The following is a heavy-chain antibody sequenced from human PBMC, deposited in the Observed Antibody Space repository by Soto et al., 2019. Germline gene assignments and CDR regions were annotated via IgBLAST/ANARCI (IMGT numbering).Heavy chain of an antibody. J-gene: IGHJ6*02. CDR2: IWDDGSNK. CDR3: ARDAQSLAPYALHV. Sequence: QVQVVESGGGVVQPGMSLRLSCTVSGFTCSGHAMHWVRQSPGKGLEWVAQIWDDGSNKYYADSVKGRFTISRDNSMNILYVQMDSLRVDATAVYYCARDAQSLAPYALHVWGQGTSVTVSS. CDR1: GFTCSGHA. V-gene: IGHV3-33*01. D-gene: IGHD6-19*01.